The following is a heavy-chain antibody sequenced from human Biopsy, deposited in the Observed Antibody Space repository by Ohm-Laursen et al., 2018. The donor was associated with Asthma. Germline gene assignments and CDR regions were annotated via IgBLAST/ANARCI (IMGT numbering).Heavy chain of an antibody. Sequence: SLRLSCAATRFTYEMHWVRQAPGKGLEWVAVISYDGSSIYYADSVKGRFTISRDNPMKRLYLQMSSLTAEDTAVYYCASRGGDFWSGYYMDYWGQGTLVTVSS. CDR1: RFTYE. J-gene: IGHJ4*02. D-gene: IGHD3-3*01. CDR3: ASRGGDFWSGYYMDY. CDR2: ISYDGSSI. V-gene: IGHV3-30-3*01.